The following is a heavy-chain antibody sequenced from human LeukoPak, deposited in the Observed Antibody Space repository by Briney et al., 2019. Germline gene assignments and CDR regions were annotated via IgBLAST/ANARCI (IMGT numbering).Heavy chain of an antibody. Sequence: TGGSLRLSCAASGFTFSTYATQWVRQAPDKRLEYVSGMDDVGTTIFYADSVKGRFIMSRDNSRDTLYLQMGSLRPEDTAVYYCARDGKAKNDYWGQGVLVTVST. J-gene: IGHJ4*02. CDR2: MDDVGTTI. V-gene: IGHV3-64*02. CDR1: GFTFSTYA. CDR3: ARDGKAKNDY. D-gene: IGHD1-26*01.